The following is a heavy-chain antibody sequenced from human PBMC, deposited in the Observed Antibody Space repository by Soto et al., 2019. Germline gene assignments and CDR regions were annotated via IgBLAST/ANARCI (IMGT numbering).Heavy chain of an antibody. CDR3: ARGLTSGDY. V-gene: IGHV1-46*01. CDR1: GYTFTSFY. CDR2: INPNGGST. Sequence: QVQLVQSGAEVKNPGASVKVSCKASGYTFTSFYIHGVRQAPGQGLEWMSIINPNGGSTNYAQNLQGRVPLTRDTSTNTVYMELSSLRSEDTAVSYCARGLTSGDYWGQGTMVTVSS. J-gene: IGHJ4*02.